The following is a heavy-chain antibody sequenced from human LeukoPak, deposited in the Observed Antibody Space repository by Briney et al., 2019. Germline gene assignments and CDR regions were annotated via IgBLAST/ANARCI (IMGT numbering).Heavy chain of an antibody. D-gene: IGHD3-3*01. Sequence: PSETLSLTCTVSGGSISSYYWSWIRQPPGKGLEWIGYIYYSGSTNYNPSLKRRVTISVDTSKNQFSLKLSSVTAADTAVYYCARALYDFWSGYYGAWFDPWGQGTLVTVSS. CDR2: IYYSGST. CDR3: ARALYDFWSGYYGAWFDP. V-gene: IGHV4-59*01. CDR1: GGSISSYY. J-gene: IGHJ5*02.